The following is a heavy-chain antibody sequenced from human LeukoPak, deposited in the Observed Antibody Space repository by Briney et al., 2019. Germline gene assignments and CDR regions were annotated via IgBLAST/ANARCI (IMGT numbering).Heavy chain of an antibody. D-gene: IGHD3-10*01. CDR1: GGSFSGYY. CDR3: ARLSQAYYYGSGSYLGRSFDY. V-gene: IGHV4-34*01. CDR2: INHSGST. Sequence: SETLSLTCAVYGGSFSGYYWSWIRQPPRKGLEWIGEINHSGSTDYNPSLKSRVTISVDTSKNQFSLKLSSVTAADTAVYYCARLSQAYYYGSGSYLGRSFDYWGQGTLVPVSS. J-gene: IGHJ4*02.